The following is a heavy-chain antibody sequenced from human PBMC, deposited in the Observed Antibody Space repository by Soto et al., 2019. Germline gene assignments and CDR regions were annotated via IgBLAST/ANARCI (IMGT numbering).Heavy chain of an antibody. J-gene: IGHJ6*03. CDR1: GFTFSSYA. CDR2: ISSNGGST. V-gene: IGHV3-64*01. CDR3: ARPNIEMGYLYYYYYMDV. Sequence: PGGSLRLSCAASGFTFSSYAMHWVRQAPGKGLEYVSAISSNGGSTYYANSVKGRFTISRDNSKNTLYLQMGSLRAEDMAVYYCARPNIEMGYLYYYYYMDVWGKGTTVTVSS. D-gene: IGHD2-8*01.